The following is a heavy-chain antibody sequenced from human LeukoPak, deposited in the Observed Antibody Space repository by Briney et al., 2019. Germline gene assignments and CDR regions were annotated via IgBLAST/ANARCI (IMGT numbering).Heavy chain of an antibody. CDR2: IFHSGST. J-gene: IGHJ4*02. V-gene: IGHV4-38-2*01. Sequence: PSETLSLTCAVSGYSISSGCYWGWIRQPPGKGLGWIGSIFHSGSTYYNPSLKSRVSISVDTSKNQVSLRLSSVTAADTAVYYCARHLGTLYTAFDYWGQGTLVTVSS. D-gene: IGHD1-1*01. CDR3: ARHLGTLYTAFDY. CDR1: GYSISSGCY.